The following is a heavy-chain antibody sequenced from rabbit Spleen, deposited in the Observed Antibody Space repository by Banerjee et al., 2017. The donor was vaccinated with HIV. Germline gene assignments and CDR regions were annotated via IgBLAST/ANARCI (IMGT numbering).Heavy chain of an antibody. Sequence: QSLEESGGDLVKPGASLTLTCTASGVSFSSNHYMCWVRQAPGKGLEWIACINIITGKAVYASWAKGRFIMSRTSSTTVTLQMTSLTIADTATYFCARDLVAVIGWNFNLWGPGTLVTVS. CDR1: GVSFSSNHY. V-gene: IGHV1S40*01. CDR2: INIITGKA. CDR3: ARDLVAVIGWNFNL. D-gene: IGHD1-1*01. J-gene: IGHJ4*01.